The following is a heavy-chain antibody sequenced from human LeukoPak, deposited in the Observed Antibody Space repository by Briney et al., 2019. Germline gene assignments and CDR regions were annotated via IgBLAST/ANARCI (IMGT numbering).Heavy chain of an antibody. CDR3: ARRAGGYSHPYDY. J-gene: IGHJ4*02. V-gene: IGHV3-53*01. CDR1: GFTFDDYA. D-gene: IGHD4-23*01. CDR2: IYSGGTT. Sequence: PGGPLRLSCAASGFTFDDYAMHWVRQAPGKGLEWVSLIYSGGTTYYADSVKGRFTISRDNSKNTLYLQMNSLRAEDTAVYYCARRAGGYSHPYDYWGQGILVTVSS.